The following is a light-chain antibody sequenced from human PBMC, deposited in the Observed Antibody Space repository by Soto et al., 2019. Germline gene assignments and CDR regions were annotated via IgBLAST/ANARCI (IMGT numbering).Light chain of an antibody. CDR3: QQYTNWPIT. CDR2: GIS. V-gene: IGKV3-15*01. J-gene: IGKJ5*01. Sequence: EVVMTQSPATLSVSPGERATLSCRASQSVNNNYLAWYQQKPGQAPRLLIYGISARASGVPARFIGSGSGTEFTLTIDSLQSEDFAVYYCQQYTNWPITFGQGTRLEIK. CDR1: QSVNNN.